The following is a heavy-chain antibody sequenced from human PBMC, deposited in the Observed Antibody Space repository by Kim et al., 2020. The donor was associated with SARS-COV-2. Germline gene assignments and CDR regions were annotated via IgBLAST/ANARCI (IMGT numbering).Heavy chain of an antibody. V-gene: IGHV3-23*01. CDR3: AKDGRPSDY. Sequence: GRTYYAHSVKGRFTISRDNPKNTLYLQMTSLRAEDTAVYYCAKDGRPSDYWGQGTLVTVSS. J-gene: IGHJ4*02. CDR2: GRT. D-gene: IGHD1-26*01.